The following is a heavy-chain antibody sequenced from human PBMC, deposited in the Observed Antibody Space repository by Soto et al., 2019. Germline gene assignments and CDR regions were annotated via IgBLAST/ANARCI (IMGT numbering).Heavy chain of an antibody. CDR1: GGSFSGNI. J-gene: IGHJ5*02. D-gene: IGHD2-2*01. CDR2: ITHRGTI. CDR3: APGGYILVVPT. V-gene: IGHV4-34*01. Sequence: QVQLQQWGAGLLKPSETLSLTCAVYGGSFSGNIWSWIRQSPGKGLEWIGEITHRGTINYNPSHKSRVTIAGDTSKKQFFLQLTSVSAADTAVYYFAPGGYILVVPTWGQGTLVTVS.